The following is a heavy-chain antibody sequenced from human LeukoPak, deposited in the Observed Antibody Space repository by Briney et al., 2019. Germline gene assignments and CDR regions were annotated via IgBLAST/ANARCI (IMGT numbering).Heavy chain of an antibody. J-gene: IGHJ4*02. CDR1: GYTFTSYY. D-gene: IGHD6-13*01. CDR2: IIPIFGTA. Sequence: ASVKVSCKASGYTFTSYYMHWVRQAPGQGLEWVGGIIPIFGTANYAQKFQGRVTITTDESTSTAYMELSSLRSEDTAVYYCAIAGIAAAGRSTDYWGQGTLVTVSS. V-gene: IGHV1-69*05. CDR3: AIAGIAAAGRSTDY.